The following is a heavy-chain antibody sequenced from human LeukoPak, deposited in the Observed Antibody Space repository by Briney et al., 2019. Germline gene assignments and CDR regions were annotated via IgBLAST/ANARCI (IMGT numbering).Heavy chain of an antibody. J-gene: IGHJ4*02. Sequence: GGSLRLSCVASGFTFSSYAMSWVRQAPGKGLEWVSAISGSGGSTYYADSVKGRFTISRDNSKNTLYLQMNSLRAEDTDVYYCAKSPSGGFGELRYFDYWGQGTLVTVSS. CDR3: AKSPSGGFGELRYFDY. D-gene: IGHD3-10*01. V-gene: IGHV3-23*01. CDR1: GFTFSSYA. CDR2: ISGSGGST.